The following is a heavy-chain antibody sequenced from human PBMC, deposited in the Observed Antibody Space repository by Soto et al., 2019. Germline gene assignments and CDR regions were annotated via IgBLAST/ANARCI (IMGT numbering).Heavy chain of an antibody. Sequence: ETLSVTWPFSGGSISSNYWTWIRQPAGKGLEWIGYVYNSGSTNYNPSLKSRVTISEDTSKSQFSLKVNSMTAADTAVYYCERYSREAVAGYTLDNWGQGILVTVSS. CDR1: GGSISSNY. J-gene: IGHJ4*02. CDR3: ERYSREAVAGYTLDN. D-gene: IGHD6-13*01. V-gene: IGHV4-59*01. CDR2: VYNSGST.